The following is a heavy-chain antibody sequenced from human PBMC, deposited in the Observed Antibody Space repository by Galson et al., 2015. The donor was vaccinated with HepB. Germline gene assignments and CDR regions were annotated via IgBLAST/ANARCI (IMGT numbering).Heavy chain of an antibody. V-gene: IGHV3-11*01. Sequence: SLRLSCAASGFTFSDYYMMWIRQAPGKGLEWVSFISNTGGTIYYADSVKGRFVISRDNAENTLFLQMDNLRVDDTAVYYCAGQFYYESSGYLEGAFWGQGALVTVSS. CDR3: AGQFYYESSGYLEGAF. CDR1: GFTFSDYY. J-gene: IGHJ4*02. CDR2: ISNTGGTI. D-gene: IGHD3-22*01.